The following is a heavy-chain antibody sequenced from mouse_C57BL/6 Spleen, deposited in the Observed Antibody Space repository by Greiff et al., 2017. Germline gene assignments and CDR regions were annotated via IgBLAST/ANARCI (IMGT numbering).Heavy chain of an antibody. D-gene: IGHD2-3*01. Sequence: VQLQQSGPELVKPGASVKISCKASGYTFTDYYMNWVKQSHGKSLEWIGDINPNNGGTSYNQKFKGKATLTVDKSSSTAYMELRSLTSEDSAVYCCAREGDGPPLAYWGQGTLVTVSA. CDR2: INPNNGGT. J-gene: IGHJ3*01. CDR1: GYTFTDYY. CDR3: AREGDGPPLAY. V-gene: IGHV1-26*01.